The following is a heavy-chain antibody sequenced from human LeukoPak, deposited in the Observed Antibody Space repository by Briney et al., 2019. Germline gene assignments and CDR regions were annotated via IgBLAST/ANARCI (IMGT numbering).Heavy chain of an antibody. J-gene: IGHJ5*02. CDR3: ARGRGYLGSTSFLPLNWFDP. Sequence: PSETLSLTCAVYGGSFSGYYWSWIRQPPGKGLEWIGEINHSGSTNYNPSLKSRVTISVDTSKNQFSLKLSSVTAADTAVYYCARGRGYLGSTSFLPLNWFDPWGQGTLVTVSS. D-gene: IGHD2-2*01. CDR2: INHSGST. CDR1: GGSFSGYY. V-gene: IGHV4-34*01.